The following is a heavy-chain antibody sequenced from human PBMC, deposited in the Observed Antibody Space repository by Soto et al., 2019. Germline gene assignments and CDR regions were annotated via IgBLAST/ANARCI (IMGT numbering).Heavy chain of an antibody. CDR1: GGFIRGSDYY. CDR3: ARGLITGSHYSGGWYYFDS. J-gene: IGHJ4*02. D-gene: IGHD6-19*01. V-gene: IGHV4-39*01. Sequence: SETLYLTCTVSGGFIRGSDYYWGWIRQPPGKGLEWIGNIYYSGVSYSYPPLKGRVTMSVDTSKNQFSMRLSPVTAADTAVYYCARGLITGSHYSGGWYYFDSWGQGTQVTVSS. CDR2: IYYSGVS.